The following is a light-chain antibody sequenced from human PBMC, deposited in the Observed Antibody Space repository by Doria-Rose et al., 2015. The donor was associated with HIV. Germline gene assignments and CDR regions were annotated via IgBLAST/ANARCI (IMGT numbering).Light chain of an antibody. J-gene: IGKJ1*01. CDR3: HQYGTSWT. V-gene: IGKV3-20*01. CDR2: DGS. CDR1: QSFSSTY. Sequence: TQSPGTLSLSPGERAALSCRASQSFSSTYLAWYQRKPGQAPSLLIYDGSTRATGIPDRFSASGSGTDFTLTINRLEPEDFALYCCHQYGTSWTFGKLTKVEI.